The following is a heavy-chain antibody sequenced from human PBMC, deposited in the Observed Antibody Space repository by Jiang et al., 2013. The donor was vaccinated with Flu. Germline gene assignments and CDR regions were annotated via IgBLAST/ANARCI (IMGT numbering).Heavy chain of an antibody. D-gene: IGHD2-2*02. CDR2: IYSSGATNYNT. CDR3: ARLLGYCSSTSCHTLLFDY. V-gene: IGHV4-4*09. J-gene: IGHJ4*02. Sequence: YWNSDPADPRKGLEWIGYIYSSGATNYNTNYNLSLQSRVTISLDTSKNQFSLKLSSVTAADTAVYYCARLLGYCSSTSCHTLLFDYWGQGTLVTVSS. CDR1: Y.